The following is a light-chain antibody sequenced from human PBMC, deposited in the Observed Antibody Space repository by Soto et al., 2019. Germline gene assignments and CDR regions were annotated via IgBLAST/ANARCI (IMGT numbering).Light chain of an antibody. Sequence: DIQMTHSPSTLSASVGSRVIVTCRASQSISNWLAWYQQKPGKAPKLLIYDASTLEGGVPSRLRGSGYGTEFTITINNMQNDDFATYYCQHYNSFSLTFGPGTKVDIK. CDR3: QHYNSFSLT. CDR2: DAS. V-gene: IGKV1-5*01. J-gene: IGKJ1*01. CDR1: QSISNW.